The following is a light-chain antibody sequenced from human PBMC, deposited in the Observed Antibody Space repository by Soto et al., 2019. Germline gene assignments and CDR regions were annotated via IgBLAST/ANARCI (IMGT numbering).Light chain of an antibody. CDR1: TAHVANNF. CDR2: DDI. CDR3: GSWDSSLTANV. J-gene: IGLJ1*01. V-gene: IGLV1-51*01. Sequence: SVISPPSSVSVAPGQKGTICCSGATAHVANNFVSWYQQFPGKAPKHLIYDDIRRPSGIPDRFSASKSGTSATLGITGVQTGDEADYYCGSWDSSLTANVFGTGTKVTVL.